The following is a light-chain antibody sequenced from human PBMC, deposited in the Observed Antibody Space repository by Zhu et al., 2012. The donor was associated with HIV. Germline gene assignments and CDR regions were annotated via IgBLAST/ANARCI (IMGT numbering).Light chain of an antibody. CDR3: QQRSNWPLT. J-gene: IGKJ4*01. CDR2: DTS. CDR1: RSVRSF. Sequence: IVLTQSPATLSLSPGGRATVSCRASRSVRSFLAWYQQKPGQAPRLLIYDTSKRAAGIPARFSGSGSETDFTLTISSLEPEDFALYYCQQRSNWPLTFGGGTKVEIK. V-gene: IGKV3-11*01.